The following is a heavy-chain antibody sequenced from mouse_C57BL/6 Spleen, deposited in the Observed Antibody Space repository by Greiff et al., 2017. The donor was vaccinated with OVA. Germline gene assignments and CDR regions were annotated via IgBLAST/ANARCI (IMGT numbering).Heavy chain of an antibody. Sequence: VKLMESGAELVKPGASVKLSCKASGYTFTEYTIHWVKQRSGQGLEWIGWFYPGSGSIKYNEKFKDKATLTADKSSSTVYMELSRLTSEDSAVYFCARHEGSYYSHYGEVWFAYWGQGTLVTVSA. CDR3: ARHEGSYYSHYGEVWFAY. D-gene: IGHD2-5*01. V-gene: IGHV1-62-2*01. CDR2: FYPGSGSI. CDR1: GYTFTEYT. J-gene: IGHJ3*01.